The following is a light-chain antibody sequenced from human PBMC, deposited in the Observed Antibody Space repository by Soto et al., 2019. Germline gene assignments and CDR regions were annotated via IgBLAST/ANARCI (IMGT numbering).Light chain of an antibody. CDR3: QQYGSSPWT. V-gene: IGKV3-20*01. J-gene: IGKJ1*01. Sequence: EIVLTQSPGTLSLSPGERATLSCRASQSVSSGFLAWYQQKPGQAPRLLIYGASSRATGIPDRFNGSGSGTDFFLTISRLEPEDFALYYCQQYGSSPWTFGQGTKVDIK. CDR2: GAS. CDR1: QSVSSGF.